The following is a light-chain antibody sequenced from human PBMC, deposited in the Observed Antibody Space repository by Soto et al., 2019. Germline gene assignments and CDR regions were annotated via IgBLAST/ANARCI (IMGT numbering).Light chain of an antibody. Sequence: QSALTQPPSASGTPGQRLTISCSGSSSNIGSKTLNWYQQLPGTAPKLLIYSNYQRPSGVPDRFSGSTSGTSASLAISGLQSEDEADYYCSAWDASLNGYVFGTGTKVTVL. J-gene: IGLJ1*01. CDR2: SNY. V-gene: IGLV1-44*01. CDR3: SAWDASLNGYV. CDR1: SSNIGSKT.